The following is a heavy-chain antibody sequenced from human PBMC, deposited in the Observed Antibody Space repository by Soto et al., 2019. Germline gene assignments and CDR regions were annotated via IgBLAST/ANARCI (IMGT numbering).Heavy chain of an antibody. CDR3: ARVTIVVVPAAYYYGMDV. J-gene: IGHJ6*02. Sequence: PGESLKISCKGSGYSFTSYWISWVRQMPGKGLEWMGRIDPSDSYTNYSPSFQGHVTISADKSISTAYLQWSSLKASDTAMYYCARVTIVVVPAAYYYGMDVWGQGTTVTV. V-gene: IGHV5-10-1*01. D-gene: IGHD2-2*01. CDR2: IDPSDSYT. CDR1: GYSFTSYW.